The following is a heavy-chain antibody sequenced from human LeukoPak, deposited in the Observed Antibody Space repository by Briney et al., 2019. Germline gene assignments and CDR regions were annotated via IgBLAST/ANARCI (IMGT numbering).Heavy chain of an antibody. Sequence: PSETLSLTCTVSGDSVSTTIYYWGWIRQPPGRGLECIGSIYYRGSTYYNPSLKSRATILVDTSRNQFSLKLSSVTAADTAVYYCAREGQYGSGSYLRASPYYFDYWGQGTLVTVSS. CDR1: GDSVSTTIYY. CDR3: AREGQYGSGSYLRASPYYFDY. CDR2: IYYRGST. J-gene: IGHJ4*02. V-gene: IGHV4-39*07. D-gene: IGHD3-10*01.